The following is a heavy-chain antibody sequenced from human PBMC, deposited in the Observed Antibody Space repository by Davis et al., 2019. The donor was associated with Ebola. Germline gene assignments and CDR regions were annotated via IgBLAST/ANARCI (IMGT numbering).Heavy chain of an antibody. D-gene: IGHD3-3*01. J-gene: IGHJ6*04. Sequence: ASVKVSCKASGYTFTSYYMHWVRQAPGQGLEWMGIINPSGGSTSYAQKLQGRVTMTRDTSTSTVDMELSSLRSEDTAVYYCAADSVDDFWSAVIHVWGKGTTVTVSS. CDR2: INPSGGST. CDR1: GYTFTSYY. V-gene: IGHV1-46*01. CDR3: AADSVDDFWSAVIHV.